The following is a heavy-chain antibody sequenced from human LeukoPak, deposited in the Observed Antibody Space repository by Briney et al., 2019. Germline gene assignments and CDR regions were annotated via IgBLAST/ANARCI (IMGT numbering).Heavy chain of an antibody. V-gene: IGHV3-23*01. CDR2: ISGSGGST. CDR1: GFTFNSYA. D-gene: IGHD4-17*01. CDR3: AKDVYFHGDYAYY. J-gene: IGHJ4*02. Sequence: GGSLRLSCAASGFTFNSYAMNCVRQAPGKGLEWVSAISGSGGSTYYADSVKGRFTISRDNSKNTLYLQMNSLRAEDTAVYYCAKDVYFHGDYAYYWGQGTLVTVSS.